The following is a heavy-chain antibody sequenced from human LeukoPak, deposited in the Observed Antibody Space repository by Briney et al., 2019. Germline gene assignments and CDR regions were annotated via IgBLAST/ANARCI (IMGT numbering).Heavy chain of an antibody. V-gene: IGHV3-74*01. CDR1: GFTLSSYW. Sequence: GGSLRLSCAASGFTLSSYWMHWVRQAPGKGLVWVSRIRSDGSSTTCADSVKSRFTISRDNAKNTLYLQMNSLRAEDTAVYYCARSDWFDPWGQGTLVTVSS. CDR3: ARSDWFDP. CDR2: IRSDGSST. J-gene: IGHJ5*02.